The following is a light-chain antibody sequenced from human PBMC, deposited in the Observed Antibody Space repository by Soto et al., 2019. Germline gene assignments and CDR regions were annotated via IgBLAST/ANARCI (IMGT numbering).Light chain of an antibody. CDR1: QTIDSW. Sequence: DIQMTQSTSTLSASVGDRVTITCRASQTIDSWLAWYQQRQGKPPNLLIYKASTLASGVPSRFSGSGSGTEFTLTINSLQPDDFATYYCQQYHIYSGTFGQGTKVDI. CDR2: KAS. V-gene: IGKV1-5*03. CDR3: QQYHIYSGT. J-gene: IGKJ1*01.